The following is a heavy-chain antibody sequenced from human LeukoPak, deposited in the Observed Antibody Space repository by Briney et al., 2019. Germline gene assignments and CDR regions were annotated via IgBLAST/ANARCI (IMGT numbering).Heavy chain of an antibody. CDR1: GYTFTGYY. CDR3: ARDRGGSSTSFDY. J-gene: IGHJ4*02. Sequence: GASVKVSCKASGYTFTGYYMHWVRQAPGQGLGWMGWINPNSGGTNYAQKFQGRVTMTRDTSISTAYMELSRLRSDDTAVYYCARDRGGSSTSFDYWGQGTLVTVSS. V-gene: IGHV1-2*02. D-gene: IGHD1-26*01. CDR2: INPNSGGT.